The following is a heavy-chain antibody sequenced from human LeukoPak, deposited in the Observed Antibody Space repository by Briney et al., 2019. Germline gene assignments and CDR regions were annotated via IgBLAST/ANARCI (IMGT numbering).Heavy chain of an antibody. Sequence: SVKVSWKASGDTFSSYAISWVRQAPGQGLEWMGGIIPIFGSPNYAQRFQGRVTITADKSTSTAYMELSSLTYEDTAVYYCARDVPVEMTVSGYFDFWGQGTLVTVSS. CDR2: IIPIFGSP. V-gene: IGHV1-69*06. D-gene: IGHD5-24*01. J-gene: IGHJ4*02. CDR1: GDTFSSYA. CDR3: ARDVPVEMTVSGYFDF.